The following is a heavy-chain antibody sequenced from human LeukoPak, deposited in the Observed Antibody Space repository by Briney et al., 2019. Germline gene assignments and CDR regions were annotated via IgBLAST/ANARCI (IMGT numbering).Heavy chain of an antibody. J-gene: IGHJ3*02. CDR3: AKDQGGYRYGYAFRI. D-gene: IGHD5-18*01. CDR1: GFSFSSYA. CDR2: ISGSGGTT. Sequence: GGSLRLSCAASGFSFSSYAMSWVRQAPGKGLEWVSAISGSGGTTYYADSVRGRFTISGDNSKNTLYMQMNSVRADATAVYYSAKDQGGYRYGYAFRIWGQRTMVSVSP. V-gene: IGHV3-23*01.